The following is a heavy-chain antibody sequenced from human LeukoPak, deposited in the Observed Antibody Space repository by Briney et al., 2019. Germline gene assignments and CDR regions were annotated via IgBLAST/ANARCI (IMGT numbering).Heavy chain of an antibody. CDR1: GFTFSSYG. Sequence: PGGSLRLFCAASGFTFSSYGMSWVRQAPGKGLEWVSAISGSGGSTYYADSVKGRFTISRDNSKNTLYLEVISLTAEDTAVYYCAKDDAWLRFGEWSQGTLVTVSS. D-gene: IGHD3-10*01. V-gene: IGHV3-23*01. CDR3: AKDDAWLRFGE. J-gene: IGHJ4*02. CDR2: ISGSGGST.